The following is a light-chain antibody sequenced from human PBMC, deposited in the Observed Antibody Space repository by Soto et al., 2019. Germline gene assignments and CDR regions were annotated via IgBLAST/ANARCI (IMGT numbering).Light chain of an antibody. J-gene: IGLJ2*01. Sequence: QSVLTQPASVSWSPGQSITISCTGTSSDVGGYNHVSWYQHSPGKAPKLILFAVSDRPSGVSHRFSGSKSGNTASLTISGLQAEDEADYYCCSYTSLSTVVFGGGTKLTVL. CDR1: SSDVGGYNH. CDR2: AVS. V-gene: IGLV2-14*01. CDR3: CSYTSLSTVV.